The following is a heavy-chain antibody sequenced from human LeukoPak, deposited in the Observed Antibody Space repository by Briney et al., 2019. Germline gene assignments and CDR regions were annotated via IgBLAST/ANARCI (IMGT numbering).Heavy chain of an antibody. V-gene: IGHV4-59*01. CDR3: ARTTVINKGSSFDI. J-gene: IGHJ3*02. CDR2: IYYTGDT. CDR1: GGSITSSY. Sequence: PSETLSLTCSVSGGSITSSYWSWVRQSPGNGLEWIGYIYYTGDTTYNPSLKGRVTISVDTSKNQFSLKLISLTAADTADYYCARTTVINKGSSFDIWGQGTLVTVSS. D-gene: IGHD4-17*01.